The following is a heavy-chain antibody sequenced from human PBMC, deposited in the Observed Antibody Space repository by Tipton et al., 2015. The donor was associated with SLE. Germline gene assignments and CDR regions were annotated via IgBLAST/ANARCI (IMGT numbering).Heavy chain of an antibody. CDR1: GGSLSGYY. J-gene: IGHJ4*02. D-gene: IGHD1-26*01. CDR2: INHSGST. CDR3: ARGRELLSY. V-gene: IGHV4-34*01. Sequence: TLSLTCAVYGGSLSGYYWSWIRQPPGKGLEWIGEINHSGSTNYNPSLKRRVTISVDTSKNQFSLKLSSVTAADTAVYYCARGRELLSYWCQGTLVTVAS.